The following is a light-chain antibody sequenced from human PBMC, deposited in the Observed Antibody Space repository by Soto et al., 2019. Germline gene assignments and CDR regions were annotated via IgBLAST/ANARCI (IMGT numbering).Light chain of an antibody. CDR1: SNDDGIYKL. J-gene: IGLJ1*01. V-gene: IGLV2-23*01. CDR3: CSYAGSNTYV. Sequence: QSALTQPASVSGSPGQSITISCTGTSNDDGIYKLVSWYQQFPGKALKLMIYEDTRRPSGVSDRFSGSKSVNTASLTISGLQAEDEADYYCCSYAGSNTYVFGRGTKLTVL. CDR2: EDT.